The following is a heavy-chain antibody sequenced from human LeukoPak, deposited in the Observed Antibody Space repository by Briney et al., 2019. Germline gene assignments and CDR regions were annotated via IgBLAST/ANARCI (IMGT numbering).Heavy chain of an antibody. CDR3: AREYCSGGSCAEYFQH. J-gene: IGHJ1*01. Sequence: ASVKVSCKASGGTFSSYAISWVRQAPGQGLEWMGRIIPILGITNYAQKFQGRVTITADKSTSTAYMELSSLRSEDTAVYYCAREYCSGGSCAEYFQHWGQGTLVTVSS. CDR2: IIPILGIT. CDR1: GGTFSSYA. D-gene: IGHD2-15*01. V-gene: IGHV1-69*04.